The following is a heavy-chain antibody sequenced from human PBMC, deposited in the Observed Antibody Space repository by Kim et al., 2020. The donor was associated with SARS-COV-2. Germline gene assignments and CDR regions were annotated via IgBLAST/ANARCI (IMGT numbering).Heavy chain of an antibody. CDR1: GFTFSSYS. CDR3: ARALYGGNSFGSSVYWYFDL. Sequence: GGSLRLSCAASGFTFSSYSMNWVRQAPGKGLEWVSYISSSSSTIYYADSVKGRFTISRDNAKNSLYLQMNSLRDEDTAVYYCARALYGGNSFGSSVYWYFDLWGRGTLVTVSS. D-gene: IGHD4-17*01. V-gene: IGHV3-48*02. CDR2: ISSSSSTI. J-gene: IGHJ2*01.